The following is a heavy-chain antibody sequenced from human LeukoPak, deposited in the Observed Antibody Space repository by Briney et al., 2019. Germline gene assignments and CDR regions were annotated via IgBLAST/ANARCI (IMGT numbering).Heavy chain of an antibody. CDR1: GYTFTSYG. D-gene: IGHD6-25*01. CDR2: ISAYNGNT. V-gene: IGHV1-18*01. CDR3: ARFSSAVGY. Sequence: GASVKVSCKASGYTFTSYGISWVRQAPGQGLEWMGWISAYNGNTNYAQKFQGRVTITADESTSTAYMELSSLRSEDTAVYYCARFSSAVGYWGQGTLVTVSS. J-gene: IGHJ4*02.